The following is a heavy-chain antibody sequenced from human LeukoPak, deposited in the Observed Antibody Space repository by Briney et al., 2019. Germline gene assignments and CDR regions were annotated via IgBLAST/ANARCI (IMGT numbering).Heavy chain of an antibody. Sequence: GGSLRLSCAASGFTLSSYSINWVRQAPGKGLEWVSYITSSSSTIYYADSVKGRFTISRDNAKNSLYLQMNSLRDEDTAVYYCASGYSSSHYRYYFDYWGQGTLVTVSS. CDR1: GFTLSSYS. CDR3: ASGYSSSHYRYYFDY. V-gene: IGHV3-48*02. D-gene: IGHD6-13*01. J-gene: IGHJ4*02. CDR2: ITSSSSTI.